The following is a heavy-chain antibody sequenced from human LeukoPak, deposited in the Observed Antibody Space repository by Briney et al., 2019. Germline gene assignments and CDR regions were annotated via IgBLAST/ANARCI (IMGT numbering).Heavy chain of an antibody. CDR2: IYYSGST. J-gene: IGHJ5*02. Sequence: PSETLSLTCTVSGGSISSSSYYWGWIRQPPGKGLEWIGSIYYSGSTYYNPSLKSRVTISVDTSKNQFSLELSSVTAADTAVYYCAINLHYFPGPWGQGTLVTVSS. CDR1: GGSISSSSYY. D-gene: IGHD3-10*01. CDR3: AINLHYFPGP. V-gene: IGHV4-39*01.